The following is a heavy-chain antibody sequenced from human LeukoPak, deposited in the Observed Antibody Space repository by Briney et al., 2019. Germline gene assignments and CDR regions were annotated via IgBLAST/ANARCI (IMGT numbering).Heavy chain of an antibody. V-gene: IGHV3-21*01. J-gene: IGHJ4*02. Sequence: PGASLRLSCAASGFTFSSYSMNWVRQAPGKGLEWVSSISSSSSYIYYADSVKGRFTISRDNAKNSLYLQMNSLRAEDTAVYYCARGEGSRLPFDYWGQGILVTVSS. CDR3: ARGEGSRLPFDY. CDR1: GFTFSSYS. CDR2: ISSSSSYI.